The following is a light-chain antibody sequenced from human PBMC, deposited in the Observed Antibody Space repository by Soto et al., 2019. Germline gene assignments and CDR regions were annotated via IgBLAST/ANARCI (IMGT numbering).Light chain of an antibody. J-gene: IGLJ3*02. CDR2: END. V-gene: IGLV6-57*02. Sequence: FMLTQPHSVSESPGKTVTISCTGSSGSIASNYVQWYQQRPGSAPTTVICENDQRPSGVPDRFSGSIDSSSNSASLTISGLKTXXXADYYCQSFDRTNQVFGGGTKLTVL. CDR3: QSFDRTNQV. CDR1: SGSIASNY.